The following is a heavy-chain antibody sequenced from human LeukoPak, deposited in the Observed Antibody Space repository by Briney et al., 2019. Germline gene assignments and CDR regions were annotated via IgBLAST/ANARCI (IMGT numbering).Heavy chain of an antibody. V-gene: IGHV3-48*04. CDR3: ARRIQGMAPYYFDY. Sequence: GGSLRLSCAASGFTFSSYSMNWVRQAPGKGLEWVSYISSSSSTIYYADSVKGRFTISRDNAKNTLYLQMNRLRAEDTAVYYCARRIQGMAPYYFDYWGQGTLVTVSS. J-gene: IGHJ4*02. D-gene: IGHD5-24*01. CDR2: ISSSSSTI. CDR1: GFTFSSYS.